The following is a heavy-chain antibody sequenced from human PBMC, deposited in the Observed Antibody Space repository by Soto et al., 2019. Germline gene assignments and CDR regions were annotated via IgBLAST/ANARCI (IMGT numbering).Heavy chain of an antibody. CDR2: IDTSGHST. D-gene: IGHD6-13*01. CDR3: AKDSWYFDL. Sequence: GGSLRLSCEASGFVFTNFWMHWVRHVPGKGLVWVARIDTSGHSTNYAESVKGRFTISRDNAKNTVSLQMNSLRVEDTGVYYCAKDSWYFDLWSQGSQVTVS. J-gene: IGHJ4*02. V-gene: IGHV3-74*01. CDR1: GFVFTNFW.